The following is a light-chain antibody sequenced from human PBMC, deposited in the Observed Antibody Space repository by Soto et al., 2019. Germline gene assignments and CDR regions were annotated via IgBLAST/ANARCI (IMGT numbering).Light chain of an antibody. CDR2: EAS. J-gene: IGKJ1*01. V-gene: IGKV3-11*01. Sequence: EIVLTQSPATLSLSPGERATLSCRASQSVSNFLAWYQQKPDQAPRLLISEASNRATGIPGRFSGSGSGTDVSLVSSSLEPEDFAGYYCQQRSNWPWTLGQGTKVEIK. CDR3: QQRSNWPWT. CDR1: QSVSNF.